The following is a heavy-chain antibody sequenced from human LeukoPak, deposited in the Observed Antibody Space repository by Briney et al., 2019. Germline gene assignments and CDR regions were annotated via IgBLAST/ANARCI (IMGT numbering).Heavy chain of an antibody. D-gene: IGHD2-15*01. CDR2: ISPSGGST. CDR3: ARLRLYCSGGSCLYYFDY. V-gene: IGHV1-46*01. Sequence: ASVKVSCKAFGYTFTSNYMHWVRQAPGQGPEWMGVISPSGGSTTYAQKFQGRVTLTRDMSTSTDYLELSSLRSEDTAVYYCARLRLYCSGGSCLYYFDYWGQGTLVTVSS. CDR1: GYTFTSNY. J-gene: IGHJ4*02.